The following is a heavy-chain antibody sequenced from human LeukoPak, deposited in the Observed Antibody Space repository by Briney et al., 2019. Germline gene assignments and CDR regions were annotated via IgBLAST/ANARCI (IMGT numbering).Heavy chain of an antibody. J-gene: IGHJ6*03. D-gene: IGHD1-1*01. Sequence: KASETLSLTCSVSDDSITMYYWTWIRQPPEKGLEWIGYVDHTGSTNFNPSLNGRVSISRDTTKNLFSLRLRSVTAADTAVYFCARGRVSSSTWYSTYYYYFYMDVWGKGTTVTVSS. V-gene: IGHV4-59*01. CDR2: VDHTGST. CDR1: DDSITMYY. CDR3: ARGRVSSSTWYSTYYYYFYMDV.